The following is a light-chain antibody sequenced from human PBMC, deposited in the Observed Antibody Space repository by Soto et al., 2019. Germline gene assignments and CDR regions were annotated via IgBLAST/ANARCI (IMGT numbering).Light chain of an antibody. CDR2: DAS. J-gene: IGKJ5*01. V-gene: IGKV3-11*01. CDR3: QQYGTSRHGT. Sequence: EVVLTQSPGTLSLSPGGRATLSCRASQSVSSYLAWYQQKPGQPPRLLIYDASNRATGIPARFSGSGSGTDFTLTISSLEPEDFAVYYCQQYGTSRHGTFGQGTRLEIK. CDR1: QSVSSY.